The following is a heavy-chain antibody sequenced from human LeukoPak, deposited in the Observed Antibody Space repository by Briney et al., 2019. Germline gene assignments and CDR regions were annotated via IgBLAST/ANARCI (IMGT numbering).Heavy chain of an antibody. CDR3: AMVLMGIAAAGPYMDV. J-gene: IGHJ6*03. V-gene: IGHV4-61*02. Sequence: PSETLSLTCTVSGGSISSSSYYWSWIRQPAGKGLGWIGRIYTSGSTNYNPSLKSRVTMSVDTSKNQFSLKLSSVTAADTAVYYCAMVLMGIAAAGPYMDVLGKGTTVTVSS. CDR2: IYTSGST. D-gene: IGHD6-13*01. CDR1: GGSISSSSYY.